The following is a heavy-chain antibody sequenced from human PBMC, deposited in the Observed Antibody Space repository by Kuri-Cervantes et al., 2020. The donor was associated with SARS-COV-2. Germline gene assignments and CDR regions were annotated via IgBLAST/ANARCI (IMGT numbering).Heavy chain of an antibody. CDR3: AHKYFDDSSYYHDAFDI. J-gene: IGHJ3*02. CDR1: GFSLSISGVG. V-gene: IGHV2-5*05. Sequence: SGPTLVKPTQTLTLTCTFSGFSLSISGVGVGWIRQPPGKALEWLALIYWDDDKRYAPALQNRLTITKGTSKNQVVLTMTNVDPVDTATYFCAHKYFDDSSYYHDAFDIWGQGTVVTVSS. CDR2: IYWDDDK. D-gene: IGHD3-22*01.